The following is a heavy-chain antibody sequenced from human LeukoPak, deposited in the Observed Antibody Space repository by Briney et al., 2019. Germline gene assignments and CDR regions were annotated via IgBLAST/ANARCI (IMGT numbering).Heavy chain of an antibody. CDR1: GGSFSGYY. V-gene: IGHV4-34*01. CDR2: INHSGST. CDR3: ARGLGDIVVVPAAEPDFDY. Sequence: SETLSLTCAVYGGSFSGYYWSWIRQPPGKGLEWIGEINHSGSTNYNPSLKSRVTISVDTSKNQFSLKLSPVTAADTAVYYCARGLGDIVVVPAAEPDFDYWGQGTLVTVSS. D-gene: IGHD2-2*01. J-gene: IGHJ4*02.